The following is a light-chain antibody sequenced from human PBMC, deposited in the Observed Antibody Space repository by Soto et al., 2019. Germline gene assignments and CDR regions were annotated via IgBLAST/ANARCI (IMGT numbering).Light chain of an antibody. Sequence: QSALTQPASVSGSPGQSITISCTGTSSDVGGYNYVSWYQQHPGKAPKLMIYEVSNRPLGVSNRFSGSKSGNTASLTISGLQAEDEADYYCTSYTSSSTLDVFGNGTKVTV. CDR2: EVS. CDR3: TSYTSSSTLDV. CDR1: SSDVGGYNY. J-gene: IGLJ1*01. V-gene: IGLV2-14*01.